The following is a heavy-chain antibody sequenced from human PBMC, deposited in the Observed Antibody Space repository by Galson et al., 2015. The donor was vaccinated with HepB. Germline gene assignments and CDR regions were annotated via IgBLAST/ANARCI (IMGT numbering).Heavy chain of an antibody. Sequence: SLRLSCAASGFTFSSYAMHWVRQAPGKGLEWVAVISYDGSNKYYADSVKGRFTISRDNSKNTLYLQMNSLRAEDTAVYYCARDGVLVPAAQTGSYFDYWGQGTLVTVSS. CDR2: ISYDGSNK. V-gene: IGHV3-30-3*01. CDR1: GFTFSSYA. D-gene: IGHD2-2*01. CDR3: ARDGVLVPAAQTGSYFDY. J-gene: IGHJ4*02.